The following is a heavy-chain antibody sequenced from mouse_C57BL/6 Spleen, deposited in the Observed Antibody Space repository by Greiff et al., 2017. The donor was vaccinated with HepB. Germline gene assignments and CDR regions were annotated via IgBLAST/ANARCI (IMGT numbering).Heavy chain of an antibody. CDR3: ARAGDYDGDYFDY. D-gene: IGHD2-4*01. CDR2: ISDGGSYT. J-gene: IGHJ2*01. Sequence: EVKVVESGGGLVKPGGSLKLSCAASGFTFSSYAMSWVRQTPEKRLEWVATISDGGSYTYYPDNVKGRFTISRDNAKNNLYLQMSHLKSEDTAMYYCARAGDYDGDYFDYWGQGTTLTVSS. V-gene: IGHV5-4*03. CDR1: GFTFSSYA.